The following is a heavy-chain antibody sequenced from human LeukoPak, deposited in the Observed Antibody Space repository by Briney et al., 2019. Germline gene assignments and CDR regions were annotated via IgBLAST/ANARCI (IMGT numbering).Heavy chain of an antibody. CDR2: IIAIFGTV. CDR1: GGIFNPYA. J-gene: IGHJ6*02. Sequence: ASVKVSCKASGGIFNPYAITWVRQAPGQGLEWMGGIIAIFGTVTYAQKFQGRVTITADESTSTAYMELSSLRSDDTAVYYCARDYSIAVARTTYGMDVWGQGTTVTVSS. D-gene: IGHD6-19*01. V-gene: IGHV1-69*13. CDR3: ARDYSIAVARTTYGMDV.